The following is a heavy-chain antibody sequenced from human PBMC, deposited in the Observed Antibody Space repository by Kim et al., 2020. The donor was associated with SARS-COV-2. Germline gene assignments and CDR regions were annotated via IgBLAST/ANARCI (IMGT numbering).Heavy chain of an antibody. Sequence: GGSLRLSCAGSGLTFSAYAMSWVRQAPGKGLEWVSAISGSAGSTYYADSVKGRFTISRDNSQNTLYLQMNNLRAEDTAVYYCANSRAFIATRPTTFDSWGQGTLVTVSS. V-gene: IGHV3-23*01. CDR3: ANSRAFIATRPTTFDS. D-gene: IGHD6-6*01. CDR1: GLTFSAYA. CDR2: ISGSAGST. J-gene: IGHJ4*02.